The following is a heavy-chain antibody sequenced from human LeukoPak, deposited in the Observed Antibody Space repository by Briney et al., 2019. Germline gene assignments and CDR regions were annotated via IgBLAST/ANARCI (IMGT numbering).Heavy chain of an antibody. D-gene: IGHD2/OR15-2a*01. CDR3: ARRDYWGYLDS. CDR2: IWYDGSNK. CDR1: GFTFSSYG. J-gene: IGHJ4*02. V-gene: IGHV3-33*01. Sequence: GGSLRLSCAASGFTFSSYGMHWVRQAPGKGLEWVAVIWYDGSNKYYADSVKGRFTISRDNSKNTLYLQMNSLRAEDTAVYYCARRDYWGYLDSWGQGTLVTVSS.